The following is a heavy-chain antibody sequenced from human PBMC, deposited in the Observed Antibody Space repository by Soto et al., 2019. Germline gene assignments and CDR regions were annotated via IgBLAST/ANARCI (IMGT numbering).Heavy chain of an antibody. CDR1: GFTFSNYA. Sequence: GGSLRLSCAASGFTFSNYAMHWVRQASGKGLEWVGRIRSKANSYATAYAASVKGRFTISRDDSKNTAYLQMNSLKTEDTAVYYCTRQLGREPGPWYYGMDVWGQGTTVTVSS. J-gene: IGHJ6*02. V-gene: IGHV3-73*01. CDR2: IRSKANSYAT. CDR3: TRQLGREPGPWYYGMDV. D-gene: IGHD1-1*01.